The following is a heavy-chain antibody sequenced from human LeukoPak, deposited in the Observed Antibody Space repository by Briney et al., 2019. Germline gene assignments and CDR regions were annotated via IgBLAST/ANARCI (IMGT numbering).Heavy chain of an antibody. CDR3: ARPLPYYYGSGSYLPGDY. CDR1: GFTFSDYY. CDR2: ISSSGSTI. V-gene: IGHV3-11*04. D-gene: IGHD3-10*01. Sequence: PGGSLRLSCAASGFTFSDYYMSWIRQAPGKGLEWVSYISSSGSTIYYADSVKGRFTISRDNAKNSLYLQMNSLRAEDTAVYYCARPLPYYYGSGSYLPGDYWGQETLVTVSS. J-gene: IGHJ4*02.